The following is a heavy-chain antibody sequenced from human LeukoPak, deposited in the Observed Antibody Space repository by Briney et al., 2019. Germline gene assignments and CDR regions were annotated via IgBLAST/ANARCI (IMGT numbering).Heavy chain of an antibody. Sequence: GGSLRLSCAASGFTFSSDGMHWVRQAPGKGLELVSFTPYDGSNKYYADSVKGRFTISRDNSKNTLYLQMNSLRAEDTAVYYCAKDLSSGWSFDYWGQGTLVTVSS. CDR1: GFTFSSDG. CDR3: AKDLSSGWSFDY. CDR2: TPYDGSNK. J-gene: IGHJ4*02. D-gene: IGHD6-19*01. V-gene: IGHV3-30*02.